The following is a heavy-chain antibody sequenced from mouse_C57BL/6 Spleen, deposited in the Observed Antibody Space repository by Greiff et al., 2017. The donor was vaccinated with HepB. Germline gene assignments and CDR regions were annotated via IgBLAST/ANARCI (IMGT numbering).Heavy chain of an antibody. CDR1: GYTFTSYW. V-gene: IGHV1-55*01. D-gene: IGHD1-1*01. J-gene: IGHJ2*01. Sequence: QVQLQQPGAELVKPGASVKMSCKASGYTFTSYWITWVKQRPGQGLEWIGDIYPGSGSTNYNEKFKSKATLTVDPASSTAYMQLSSLTSEDSAVYYCARSILLRFGYYFDYWGQGTTLTVSS. CDR3: ARSILLRFGYYFDY. CDR2: IYPGSGST.